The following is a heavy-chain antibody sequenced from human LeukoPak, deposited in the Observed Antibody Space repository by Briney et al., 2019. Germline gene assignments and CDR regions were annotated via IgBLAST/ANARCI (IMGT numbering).Heavy chain of an antibody. J-gene: IGHJ4*02. CDR2: ISYDGSNK. CDR1: GFTFSSYA. D-gene: IGHD5-12*01. V-gene: IGHV3-30*04. Sequence: PGGSLRLSCAASGFTFSSYAMHWVRQAPGKGLEWVAVISYDGSNKYYADSVKGRFTISRDNSKNTLYLQMNSLRAEDTAVYYCAKGSTEDIVATIWNYPEYYFDYWGQGTLVTVSS. CDR3: AKGSTEDIVATIWNYPEYYFDY.